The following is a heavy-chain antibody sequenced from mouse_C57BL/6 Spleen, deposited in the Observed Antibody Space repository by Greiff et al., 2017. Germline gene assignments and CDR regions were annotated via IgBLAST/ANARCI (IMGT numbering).Heavy chain of an antibody. CDR2: IDPENGYT. Sequence: VQLQQSGAELVRPGASVKLSCTASGFNIKDDYMHWVKQRPEQGLEWIGWIDPENGYTEYASKFQGKATITADTSSNTAYLQLSSLTSEDTAVYYCTWVTGFAYWGQGTLVTVSA. CDR1: GFNIKDDY. CDR3: TWVTGFAY. J-gene: IGHJ3*01. V-gene: IGHV14-4*01. D-gene: IGHD2-1*01.